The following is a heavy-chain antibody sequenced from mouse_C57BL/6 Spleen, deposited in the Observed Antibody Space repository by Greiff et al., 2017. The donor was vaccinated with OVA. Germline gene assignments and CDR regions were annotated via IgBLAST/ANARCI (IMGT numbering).Heavy chain of an antibody. CDR1: GYTFTSYW. V-gene: IGHV1-5*01. CDR2: IYPGNSDT. CDR3: TRQYYGSSFYWYFDV. J-gene: IGHJ1*03. Sequence: VQLKQSGTVLVRPGASVKMSCKTSGYTFTSYWMHWVKQRPGQGLEWIGAIYPGNSDTSYKQKFKGKAKLTAVTSASTAYMQLSSLTNEDSAVYYCTRQYYGSSFYWYFDVWGTGTTVTVSS. D-gene: IGHD1-1*01.